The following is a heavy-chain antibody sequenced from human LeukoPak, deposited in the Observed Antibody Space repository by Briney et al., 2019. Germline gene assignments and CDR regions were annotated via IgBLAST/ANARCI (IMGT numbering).Heavy chain of an antibody. CDR3: ARGGIVGANHDAFDI. CDR2: INPNSGGT. Sequence: GASVKVSCKASGYTFTGYYMHWVRQAPGQGLEWMGWINPNSGGTSYAQKFQGRVTMTRDTSISTAYMELSRLRSDDTAVYYCARGGIVGANHDAFDIWGQGTMVTVSS. D-gene: IGHD1-26*01. CDR1: GYTFTGYY. J-gene: IGHJ3*02. V-gene: IGHV1-2*02.